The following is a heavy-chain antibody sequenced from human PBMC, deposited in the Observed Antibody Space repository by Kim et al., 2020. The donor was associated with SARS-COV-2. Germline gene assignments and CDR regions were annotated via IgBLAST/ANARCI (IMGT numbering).Heavy chain of an antibody. V-gene: IGHV3-9*01. D-gene: IGHD1-26*01. J-gene: IGHJ3*02. Sequence: GGSLRLSCAASGFIFDDYVMYWVRQAPGKGLEWVSGISWNSGSIGYADSVKGRFTISRDNAKNSLYLQMNSLRAEDTALYYCAKEGMGAKRGAFDIWGQGTMVTVSS. CDR2: ISWNSGSI. CDR3: AKEGMGAKRGAFDI. CDR1: GFIFDDYV.